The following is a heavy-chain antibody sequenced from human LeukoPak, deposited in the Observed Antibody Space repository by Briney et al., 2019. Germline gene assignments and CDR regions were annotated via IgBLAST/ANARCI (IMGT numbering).Heavy chain of an antibody. D-gene: IGHD1-14*01. J-gene: IGHJ4*02. CDR1: GLTFSSCG. CDR3: ATETIGRHYDY. CDR2: IGPTGTDR. V-gene: IGHV3-21*01. Sequence: GGSLRLSCAASGLTFSSCGFNWVRQAPGKGLEWVSSIGPTGTDRYYADSVRGRFTISRDNAKNSMYLQMDSLRDEDTAVYYCATETIGRHYDYWGQGTLLTVSS.